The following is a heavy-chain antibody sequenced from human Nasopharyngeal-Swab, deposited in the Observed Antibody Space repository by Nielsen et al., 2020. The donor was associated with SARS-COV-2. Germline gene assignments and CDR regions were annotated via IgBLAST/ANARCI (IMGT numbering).Heavy chain of an antibody. CDR1: GFTLGDYD. D-gene: IGHD6-13*01. CDR2: LTGNGDTT. CDR3: ARPLSRDSTWTTEANWFDP. J-gene: IGHJ5*02. V-gene: IGHV3-23*01. Sequence: GGSLRLSCVASGFTLGDYDMDRVRQAPGKGLEWVPTLTGNGDTTYYADPVKGRFTISRDNSENTVYLQMNSLRAEDTALYHCARPLSRDSTWTTEANWFDPWGQGTLVTVSS.